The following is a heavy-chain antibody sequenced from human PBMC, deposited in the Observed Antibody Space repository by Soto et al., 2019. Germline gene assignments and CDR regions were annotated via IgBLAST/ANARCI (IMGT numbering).Heavy chain of an antibody. CDR3: ARFAGATSDF. D-gene: IGHD3-10*01. J-gene: IGHJ4*02. CDR1: GASITSGGYF. CDR2: IYYSGST. V-gene: IGHV4-31*03. Sequence: QVQLQESGPGLVKPSQTLSLTCTVSGASITSGGYFWTWIRQHPGKCLEWIGYIYYSGSTYYNPSLKSRVTMSVDTSKKQFSLKLSSVTAADTAMYYCARFAGATSDFWGQGTLVTVSS.